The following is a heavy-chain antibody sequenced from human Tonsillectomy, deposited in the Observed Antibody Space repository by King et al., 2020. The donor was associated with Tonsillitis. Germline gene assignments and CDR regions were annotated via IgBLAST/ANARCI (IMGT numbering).Heavy chain of an antibody. V-gene: IGHV4-39*07. D-gene: IGHD3-3*01. CDR3: ARASGPYHDFWSGYRNNWFDP. J-gene: IGHJ5*02. CDR2: IYYSGST. CDR1: GGSISSSSCY. Sequence: QLQESGPGLVKPSETLSLTCTVSGGSISSSSCYWGWIRQPPGKGLEWIGSIYYSGSTYYNPSLKSRVTISVDTSKNKFFLKLSSVTAADTAVYYCARASGPYHDFWSGYRNNWFDPWGQGTLVTVSS.